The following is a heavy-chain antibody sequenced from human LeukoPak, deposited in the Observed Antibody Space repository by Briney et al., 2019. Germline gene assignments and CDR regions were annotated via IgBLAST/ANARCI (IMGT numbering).Heavy chain of an antibody. D-gene: IGHD2-2*02. J-gene: IGHJ4*02. V-gene: IGHV3-7*01. CDR3: HIPKTRGFDY. CDR2: SRQDGSET. CDR1: GFNFRRFW. Sequence: GGSLRLSCAASGFNFRRFWMSWIRQTPGKGLEGVANSRQDGSETYYVDSVRGRFTIYRDNANKSLYLHMSSLRAEDSAVYYCHIPKTRGFDYWGQGTLVTVSS.